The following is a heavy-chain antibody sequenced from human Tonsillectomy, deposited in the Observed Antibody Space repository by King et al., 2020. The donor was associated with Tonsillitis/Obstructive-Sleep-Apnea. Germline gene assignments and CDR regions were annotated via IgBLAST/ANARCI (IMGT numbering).Heavy chain of an antibody. CDR2: ISYDGSNK. V-gene: IGHV3-30*18. D-gene: IGHD2-2*01. CDR3: AKGRNIVVVPTDPEFDY. Sequence: GQLVQSGGGVVQPGRSLRLSCAASGFTFSSYGIHWVRQAPGKGLEWVAVISYDGSNKYYADSMKGRFTISRDNSENTLYLQMNSLRAEDTAVYYCAKGRNIVVVPTDPEFDYWGQGTLVTVSS. J-gene: IGHJ4*02. CDR1: GFTFSSYG.